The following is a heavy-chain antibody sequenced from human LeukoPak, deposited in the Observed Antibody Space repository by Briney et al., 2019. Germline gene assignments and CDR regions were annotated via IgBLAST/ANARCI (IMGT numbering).Heavy chain of an antibody. CDR3: ARHFRVVTAIRAHFDY. Sequence: SETLSLTCTVSGGSLSSSSYYWGWIRQPPGKGLEWIGSIYYSGSTYYNPSLKSRVTISVDTAKNQFSLKLSSVTAADTAVYYCARHFRVVTAIRAHFDYWGQGTLVTVSS. V-gene: IGHV4-39*01. D-gene: IGHD2-21*02. CDR2: IYYSGST. CDR1: GGSLSSSSYY. J-gene: IGHJ4*02.